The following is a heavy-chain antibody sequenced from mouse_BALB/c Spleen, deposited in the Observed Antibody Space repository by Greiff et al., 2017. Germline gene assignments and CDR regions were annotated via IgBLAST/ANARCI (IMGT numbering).Heavy chain of an antibody. CDR1: GYTFTSYY. V-gene: IGHV1S81*02. CDR2: INPSNGGT. Sequence: VQLQQSGAELVKPGASVKLSCKASGYTFTSYYMYWVKQRPGQGLEWIGEINPSNGGTNFNEKFKSKATLTVDKSSSTAYMQLSSLTSEDSAVYYCASPGKGAWFAYWGQGTLVTVSA. D-gene: IGHD4-1*01. CDR3: ASPGKGAWFAY. J-gene: IGHJ3*01.